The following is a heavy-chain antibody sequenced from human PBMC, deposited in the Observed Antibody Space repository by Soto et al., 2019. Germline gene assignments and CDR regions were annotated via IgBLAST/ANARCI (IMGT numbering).Heavy chain of an antibody. V-gene: IGHV1-2*04. D-gene: IGHD2-15*01. CDR3: ARDLGYCSGGSCSSHFDY. J-gene: IGHJ4*02. Sequence: ASVKVSCKASGYTFTGYYMHWVRQAPGQGLEWMGWINPNSGGTNYAQKFQGWVTMTRDTCISTAYMELSRLRSDDTAVYYCARDLGYCSGGSCSSHFDYWGQGTLVTVSS. CDR2: INPNSGGT. CDR1: GYTFTGYY.